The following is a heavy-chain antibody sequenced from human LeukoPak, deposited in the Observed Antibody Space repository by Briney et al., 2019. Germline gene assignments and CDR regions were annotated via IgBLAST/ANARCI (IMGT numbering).Heavy chain of an antibody. V-gene: IGHV4-4*07. CDR2: IYTSGST. CDR1: GGSISSYY. CDR3: ARSSPRVVVVTAIPPFDI. J-gene: IGHJ3*02. Sequence: SETLSLTCTVSGGSISSYYWSWIRQPPGKGLEWIGRIYTSGSTNYNPSLKSRVTMSVGTSKNQFSLKLSSVTAADTAVYYCARSSPRVVVVTAIPPFDIWGQGTMVTVSS. D-gene: IGHD2-21*02.